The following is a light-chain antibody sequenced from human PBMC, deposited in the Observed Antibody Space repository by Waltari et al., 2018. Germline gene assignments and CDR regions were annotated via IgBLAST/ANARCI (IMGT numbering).Light chain of an antibody. CDR3: SSYANSNTLL. CDR1: KRDNGGYNL. CDR2: DVS. V-gene: IGLV2-14*03. Sequence: QSALSQQPASASGFPGQSITISCTGGKRDNGGYNLVAWHQQHPGKVPKLIIYDVSYRPSGVSSRFSGSKSGNTASLTISGLQAEDEADYYCSSYANSNTLLFGGGTKLAVL. J-gene: IGLJ2*01.